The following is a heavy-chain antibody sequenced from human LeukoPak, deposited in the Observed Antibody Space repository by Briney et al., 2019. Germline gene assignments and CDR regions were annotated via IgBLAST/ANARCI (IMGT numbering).Heavy chain of an antibody. Sequence: GGSLRLSCAASGFTFSDHYMDWVRQAPGKGLEWVGRIKSKTDGGTTDYAAPVKGRFTISRDDSKNTLYLQMNSLKTEDTAVYYCTTDSHSGSYPYLFDYWGQGTLVTVSS. D-gene: IGHD1-26*01. CDR2: IKSKTDGGTT. CDR1: GFTFSDHY. J-gene: IGHJ4*02. CDR3: TTDSHSGSYPYLFDY. V-gene: IGHV3-15*01.